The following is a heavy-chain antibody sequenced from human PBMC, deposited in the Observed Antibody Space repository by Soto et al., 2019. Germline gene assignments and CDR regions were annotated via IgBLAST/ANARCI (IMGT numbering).Heavy chain of an antibody. D-gene: IGHD3-22*01. Sequence: ASVKVSCKASGYTFTSYGISWVRQAPGQGLEWMGWISAYNGNTNYAQKLQGRVTMTTDTSTSTAYMELRSLRSDDTAVYYCARVRDYYDSSGYYVDDWGQGTLVTVSS. J-gene: IGHJ4*02. CDR1: GYTFTSYG. CDR2: ISAYNGNT. V-gene: IGHV1-18*01. CDR3: ARVRDYYDSSGYYVDD.